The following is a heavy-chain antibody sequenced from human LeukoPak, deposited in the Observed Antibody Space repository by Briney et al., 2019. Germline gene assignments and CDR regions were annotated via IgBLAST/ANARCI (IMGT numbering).Heavy chain of an antibody. J-gene: IGHJ4*02. Sequence: ASVKVSCKTSGYTLTDYYMHWVRQAPGQGLEWMGWINPNSGGTTYAQKFQGRVTMTRDTSISTAYMELRSLRSDDTAVYYCARDLSSGWYPPGYWGQGTLVTVSS. V-gene: IGHV1-2*02. CDR2: INPNSGGT. CDR1: GYTLTDYY. D-gene: IGHD6-19*01. CDR3: ARDLSSGWYPPGY.